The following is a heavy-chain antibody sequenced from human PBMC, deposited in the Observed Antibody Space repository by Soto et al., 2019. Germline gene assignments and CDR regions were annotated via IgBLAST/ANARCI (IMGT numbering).Heavy chain of an antibody. CDR2: INPSGGST. Sequence: GASVKVSCKASGYTFTSNYMHWVRQAPGQGLEWMGIINPSGGSTSYAQKFQGRVTMTRDTSTSTVDMEPSSLRSEDTAVYYCARDLRRDGYYYEHFHYWGQGTLVTVAS. CDR1: GYTFTSNY. V-gene: IGHV1-46*01. J-gene: IGHJ1*01. D-gene: IGHD2-21*01. CDR3: ARDLRRDGYYYEHFHY.